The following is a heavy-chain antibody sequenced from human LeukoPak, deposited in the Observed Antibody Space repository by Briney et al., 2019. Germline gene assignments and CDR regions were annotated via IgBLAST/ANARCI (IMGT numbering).Heavy chain of an antibody. CDR3: ARHGQLSYYYGMDV. CDR2: IYYSGST. D-gene: IGHD5-18*01. Sequence: SETQSLTCTVSGGSISSSSDYWGWIRQPPGKGLEWFGSIYYSGSTYYNPSLKSRVTISVDTSKNQFSLKLSSVTAADTAVYYCARHGQLSYYYGMDVWGQGTTVTVSS. V-gene: IGHV4-39*01. J-gene: IGHJ6*02. CDR1: GGSISSSSDY.